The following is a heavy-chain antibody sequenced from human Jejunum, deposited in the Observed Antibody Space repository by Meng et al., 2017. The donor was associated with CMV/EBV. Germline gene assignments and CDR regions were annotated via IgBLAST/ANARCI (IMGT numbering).Heavy chain of an antibody. J-gene: IGHJ5*02. CDR2: IYYTGGT. CDR3: ARVRGGFDP. V-gene: IGHV4-59*01. CDR1: GGSISGYS. Sequence: SLTSPVSGGSISGYSWSWIRQPPGKGLEWVGYIYYTGGTNYTPSLESRASIALDRSKSQISLKLTSVTAADTAVYYCARVRGGFDPWGQGTLVTVSS.